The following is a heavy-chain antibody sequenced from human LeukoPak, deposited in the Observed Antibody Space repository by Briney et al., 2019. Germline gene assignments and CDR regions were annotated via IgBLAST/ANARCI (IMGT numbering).Heavy chain of an antibody. V-gene: IGHV1-69*04. D-gene: IGHD5-18*01. CDR3: ARDQGLTAPPPYGLDV. CDR2: IIPVLNIT. CDR1: GGTFSTSA. Sequence: GASVQVSCKTSGGTFSTSAITWVRQAPGQGLEWMGRIIPVLNITTYAQRFQGRVTITADTSTSTVYMELSSLRSEGTAVYYCARDQGLTAPPPYGLDVWGQGTTVIVSS. J-gene: IGHJ6*02.